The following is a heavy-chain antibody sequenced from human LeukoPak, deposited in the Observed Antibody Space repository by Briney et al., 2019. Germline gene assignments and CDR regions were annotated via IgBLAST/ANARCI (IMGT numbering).Heavy chain of an antibody. CDR3: ARDQGYCSSTSCRNPYDY. V-gene: IGHV3-74*01. CDR2: INSDGSST. D-gene: IGHD2-2*01. CDR1: GFTFSSYW. Sequence: GGSLRLSCAVSGFTFSSYWMHWVRQAPGKGLVWVSRINSDGSSTSYADSVKGRFTISRDNAKNTLYLQMNSLRAEDTAVYYCARDQGYCSSTSCRNPYDYWGQGTLVTVSS. J-gene: IGHJ4*02.